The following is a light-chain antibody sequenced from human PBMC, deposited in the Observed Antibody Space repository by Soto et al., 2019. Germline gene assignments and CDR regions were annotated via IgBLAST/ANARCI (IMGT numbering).Light chain of an antibody. CDR3: SSYTDSSNYV. J-gene: IGLJ1*01. Sequence: QSVLTQPASVYGSPGQSITISCTGTRSDLAIYNYVSWYQQQPGKAPKLMIYQVTNRPSGVSNRFPGSRSGNPASLTISGLQAEDEADYSCSSYTDSSNYVFGTGTKLT. CDR2: QVT. CDR1: RSDLAIYNY. V-gene: IGLV2-14*01.